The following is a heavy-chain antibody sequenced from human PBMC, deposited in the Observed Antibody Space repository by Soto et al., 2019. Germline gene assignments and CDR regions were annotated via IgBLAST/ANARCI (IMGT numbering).Heavy chain of an antibody. Sequence: QVQLVESGGGLVKPGGSLRLSCAASGFTFSDYYMTWIRQAPGKGLEWVSGFSGSGGATFYADSVKGRFTISRDSSKNTVYLQINRLRVEDTAVYYCAKAGGDYWGQGTLVTVSS. CDR2: FSGSGGAT. CDR1: GFTFSDYY. V-gene: IGHV3-11*01. D-gene: IGHD3-10*01. J-gene: IGHJ4*02. CDR3: AKAGGDY.